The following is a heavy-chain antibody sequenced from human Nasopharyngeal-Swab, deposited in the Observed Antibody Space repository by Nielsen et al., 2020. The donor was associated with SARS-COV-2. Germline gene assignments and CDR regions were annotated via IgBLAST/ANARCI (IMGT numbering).Heavy chain of an antibody. Sequence: SETLSLTCTVSGGSLSSGDYYWSWVRQLPGKGLEWIGYIYRLGGTSYNPSLKSRVTISLDASNNQFSLRLSSVTAADTAMFYCARGTPFDYWGQGILVTVSS. CDR1: GGSLSSGDYY. J-gene: IGHJ4*02. CDR2: IYRLGGT. D-gene: IGHD1-1*01. CDR3: ARGTPFDY. V-gene: IGHV4-31*03.